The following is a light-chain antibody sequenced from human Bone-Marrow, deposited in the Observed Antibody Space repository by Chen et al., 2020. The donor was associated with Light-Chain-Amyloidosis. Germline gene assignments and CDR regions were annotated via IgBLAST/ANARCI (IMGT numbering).Light chain of an antibody. CDR1: QSVLYSSNNKNY. J-gene: IGKJ1*01. V-gene: IGKV4-1*01. CDR2: WAS. CDR3: QQHYDTPWT. Sequence: DIVMTQSPDSLAVSLGERATINCKSSQSVLYSSNNKNYLAWYQQKTGQPPKLLIYWASIRESGVPARFSGSGSGTDFTLTITTLQAEDVAVYYCQQHYDTPWTFGQGTKVEIK.